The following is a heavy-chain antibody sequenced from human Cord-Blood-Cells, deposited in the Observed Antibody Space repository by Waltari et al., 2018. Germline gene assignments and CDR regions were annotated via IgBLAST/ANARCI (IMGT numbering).Heavy chain of an antibody. J-gene: IGHJ3*02. Sequence: EVQLVESGGGLIQPGGSLRLSCAASGFTVSSNYMCWVRQAPGKGLEWVSVIYSGGSTYYADSVKGRFTISRDNSKNTLYLQMNSLRAEDTAVYYCARGFCSSTSCYAFDIWGQGTMVTVSS. V-gene: IGHV3-53*01. CDR1: GFTVSSNY. CDR3: ARGFCSSTSCYAFDI. D-gene: IGHD2-2*01. CDR2: IYSGGST.